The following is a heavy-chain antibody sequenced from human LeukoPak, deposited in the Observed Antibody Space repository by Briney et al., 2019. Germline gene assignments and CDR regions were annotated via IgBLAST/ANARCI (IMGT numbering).Heavy chain of an antibody. CDR2: IIPIFGTA. D-gene: IGHD3-9*01. Sequence: SVKVSCKASGGTFSSYAISWVRQAPGQGLEWMGGIIPIFGTANYAQKFQGRVTITADKSTSTAYMELSSLRSEDTAVYYCARTVLRYFDWFSDYYYMDVWGRGTTVTVSS. CDR1: GGTFSSYA. J-gene: IGHJ6*03. CDR3: ARTVLRYFDWFSDYYYMDV. V-gene: IGHV1-69*06.